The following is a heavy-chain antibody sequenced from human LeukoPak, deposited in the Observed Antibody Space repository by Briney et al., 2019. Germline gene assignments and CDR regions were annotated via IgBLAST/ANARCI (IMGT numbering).Heavy chain of an antibody. Sequence: GGSLRLSCAASGFAFSSYAMSWVRQAPGKGLEWVSAISGSGGSTYYADSVKGRFTISRDNSKNTLYLQMNSLRAEDTAVYYCAKGTHSSSWYELDYWGQGTLVTVSS. V-gene: IGHV3-23*01. CDR3: AKGTHSSSWYELDY. CDR1: GFAFSSYA. D-gene: IGHD6-13*01. J-gene: IGHJ4*02. CDR2: ISGSGGST.